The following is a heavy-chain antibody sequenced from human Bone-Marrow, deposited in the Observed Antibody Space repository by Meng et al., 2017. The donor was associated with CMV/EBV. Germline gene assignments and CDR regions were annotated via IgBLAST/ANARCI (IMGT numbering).Heavy chain of an antibody. V-gene: IGHV3-74*01. Sequence: GESLKISCAASGFTFSSYWMHWVRQAPGKGLVWVSRINSDGSSTSYADSVKGRFTISRDNAKNTLYLQMNSLRAEDTAVYYCARRAGEVGATFYYYYGVAVWGQETTVTVSS. D-gene: IGHD1-26*01. J-gene: IGHJ6*02. CDR2: INSDGSST. CDR1: GFTFSSYW. CDR3: ARRAGEVGATFYYYYGVAV.